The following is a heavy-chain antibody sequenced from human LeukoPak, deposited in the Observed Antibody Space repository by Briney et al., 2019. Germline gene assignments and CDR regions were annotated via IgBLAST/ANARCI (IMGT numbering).Heavy chain of an antibody. CDR3: ANFKGKDGIKDHFDY. J-gene: IGHJ4*02. Sequence: GGSLRLSCAASGFTFSSYAMSWVRQAPGKGLEWVSAISGSGGSTYYADSVKGRFTISRDNSKNTLYLQMNSLRAEDTAVYYCANFKGKDGIKDHFDYWGQGTLVTVSS. CDR1: GFTFSSYA. CDR2: ISGSGGST. D-gene: IGHD5-24*01. V-gene: IGHV3-23*01.